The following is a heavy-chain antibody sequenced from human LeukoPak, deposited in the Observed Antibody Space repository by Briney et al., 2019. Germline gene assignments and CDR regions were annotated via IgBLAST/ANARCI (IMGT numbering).Heavy chain of an antibody. Sequence: PGRSLRLSCTASGFTFSSYAMHWVRQAPGKGLEWVAIISYDGSNKYYADSVKGRFTISRDNSKNTLYLQMNSLRAEDTAVYYCARVTRMVVVAPAANEPSYYYYYVDVWGKGTTVTVSS. D-gene: IGHD2-2*01. V-gene: IGHV3-30-3*01. CDR1: GFTFSSYA. J-gene: IGHJ6*03. CDR3: ARVTRMVVVAPAANEPSYYYYYVDV. CDR2: ISYDGSNK.